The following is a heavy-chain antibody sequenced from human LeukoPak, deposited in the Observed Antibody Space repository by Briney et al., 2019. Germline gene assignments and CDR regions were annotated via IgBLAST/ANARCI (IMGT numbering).Heavy chain of an antibody. J-gene: IGHJ6*03. D-gene: IGHD3-10*01. CDR2: IIPIFGIA. CDR3: ARGESDYGSERYYYYMDV. CDR1: GGTFSSYA. V-gene: IGHV1-69*05. Sequence: SVKVSCEASGGTFSSYAISWVRQAPGQGLEWMGGIIPIFGIANYAQKFQGRVTITTDESTSTAYMELSSLRSEDTAVYYCARGESDYGSERYYYYMDVWGKGTTVTVSS.